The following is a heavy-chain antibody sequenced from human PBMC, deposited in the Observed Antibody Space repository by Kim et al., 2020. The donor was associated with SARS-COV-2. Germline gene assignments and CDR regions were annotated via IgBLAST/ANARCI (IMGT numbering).Heavy chain of an antibody. J-gene: IGHJ4*02. V-gene: IGHV1-18*01. D-gene: IGHD2-15*01. CDR3: ARDGIVVVVAAPFDY. Sequence: LQGRVTMTTDTSTSTAYMELRSLRSDDTAVYYCARDGIVVVVAAPFDYWGQGTLVTVSS.